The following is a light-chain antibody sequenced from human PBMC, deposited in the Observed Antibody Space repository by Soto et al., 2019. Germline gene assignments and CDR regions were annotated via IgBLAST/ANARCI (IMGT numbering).Light chain of an antibody. CDR2: DAS. V-gene: IGKV3-11*01. Sequence: EIVLTQSPVTLSLYPWERATLSCRASQSIASHLAWYQQKPGQPPRLLIHDASSRATGIPARFSGSGSGTDFTLTISSLEPEDFAVYYCQQRNNWPPSITFGPGTRLEIK. J-gene: IGKJ5*01. CDR3: QQRNNWPPSIT. CDR1: QSIASH.